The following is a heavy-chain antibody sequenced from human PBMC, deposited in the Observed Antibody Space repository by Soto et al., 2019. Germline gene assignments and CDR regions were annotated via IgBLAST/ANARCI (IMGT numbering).Heavy chain of an antibody. CDR1: GFTFSSYG. CDR2: ISYDGSNK. Sequence: QVQLVESGGGVVQPGRSLRLSCAASGFTFSSYGMHWVRQAPGKGLEWVAVISYDGSNKYYADSVKGRFTISRDNSKNTLYLQMNSLRAEDTAVYYCAKEGSGYSSSPTGWFDPWGQGTLVTVSS. D-gene: IGHD6-13*01. J-gene: IGHJ5*02. CDR3: AKEGSGYSSSPTGWFDP. V-gene: IGHV3-30*18.